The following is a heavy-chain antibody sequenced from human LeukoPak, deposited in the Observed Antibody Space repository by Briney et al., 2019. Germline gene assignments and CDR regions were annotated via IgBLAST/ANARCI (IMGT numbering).Heavy chain of an antibody. CDR1: GGSFSGYY. CDR3: ARGILQRGFDP. Sequence: SGTLSLTCAVYGGSFSGYYWSWIRQPPGKGLEWIGEINHSGSTNYNPSLKSRVTISVDTSKNQFSLKLSSVTAADTAVYYCARGILQRGFDPWGQGTLVTVSS. D-gene: IGHD4-11*01. CDR2: INHSGST. J-gene: IGHJ5*02. V-gene: IGHV4-34*01.